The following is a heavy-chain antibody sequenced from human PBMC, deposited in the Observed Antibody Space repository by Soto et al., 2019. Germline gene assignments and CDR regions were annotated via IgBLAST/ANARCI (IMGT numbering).Heavy chain of an antibody. CDR3: TRVREWGWFGELYLDY. V-gene: IGHV1-8*01. Sequence: GASVKVSCKASGYTFTSYDINWVRQATGQGLEGMGWMNPNSGNTGYAQKFQGRVTMTRNTSISTDYMELRRLISEDTAMYYCTRVREWGWFGELYLDYWGQGTLVTVSS. CDR2: MNPNSGNT. J-gene: IGHJ4*02. CDR1: GYTFTSYD. D-gene: IGHD3-10*01.